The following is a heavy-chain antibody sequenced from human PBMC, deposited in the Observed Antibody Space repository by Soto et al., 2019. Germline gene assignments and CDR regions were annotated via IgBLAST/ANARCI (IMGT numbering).Heavy chain of an antibody. CDR1: GFTFSDYA. CDR3: GQGGRQWLVTSDFNY. D-gene: IGHD6-19*01. V-gene: IGHV3-30*03. Sequence: VQLVESGGGVVQPGRSLRLSCAASGFTFSDYAMHWVRQAPGKGLEWVAVVSHDGRNTHYADSVKGRFTISRDSSKNTVSLGTTSLGAGDTGVYYCGQGGRQWLVTSDFNYWGQGALVTVSS. J-gene: IGHJ4*02. CDR2: VSHDGRNT.